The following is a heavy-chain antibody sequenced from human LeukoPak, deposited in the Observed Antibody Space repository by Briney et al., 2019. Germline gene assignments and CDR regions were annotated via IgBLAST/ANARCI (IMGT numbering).Heavy chain of an antibody. J-gene: IGHJ4*02. CDR1: GFTFNTYA. V-gene: IGHV3-48*04. D-gene: IGHD3-10*01. CDR2: ISSSSFTI. CDR3: AKGLGEGDHRYFDY. Sequence: PGGSLRLSCAASGFTFNTYAMSWVRQAPGKGLEWVSYISSSSFTIHYADSVKGRFTISRDNAKSSLYLQMNSLRAEDTAVYYCAKGLGEGDHRYFDYWGQGTLVTVSS.